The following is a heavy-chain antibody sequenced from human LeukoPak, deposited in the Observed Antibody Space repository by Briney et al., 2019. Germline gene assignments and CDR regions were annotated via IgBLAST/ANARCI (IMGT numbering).Heavy chain of an antibody. V-gene: IGHV4-39*01. CDR1: GFPISSSSYY. CDR3: ARSPVSCFDY. J-gene: IGHJ4*02. Sequence: SETLSLTCTASGFPISSSSYYWRWIRQPPGKGLEWIASIDSSGSTYYNPSLKSRITMFVDTSKNQFSLRLTSVTAADTAVYFCARSPVSCFDYWGQGALVTVSS. D-gene: IGHD5/OR15-5a*01. CDR2: IDSSGST.